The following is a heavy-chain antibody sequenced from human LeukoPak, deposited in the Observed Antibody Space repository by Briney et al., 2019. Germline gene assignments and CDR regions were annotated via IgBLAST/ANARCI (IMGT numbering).Heavy chain of an antibody. D-gene: IGHD1-14*01. V-gene: IGHV3-7*01. Sequence: GGSLRLSCAASGFTFSSYWMSWVRQAPGKGLEWVANIKLDGSETHYVDSVKGRFTISRDSAKSSLYLQMNSLRAEDTAVYYCARDRYFQYWGQGTLVTVSS. CDR3: ARDRYFQY. CDR2: IKLDGSET. J-gene: IGHJ1*01. CDR1: GFTFSSYW.